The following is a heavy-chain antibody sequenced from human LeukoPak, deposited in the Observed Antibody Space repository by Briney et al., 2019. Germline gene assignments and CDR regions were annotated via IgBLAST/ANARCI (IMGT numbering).Heavy chain of an antibody. CDR3: ARSSGWYHRGPDYYYYYMDV. D-gene: IGHD6-19*01. J-gene: IGHJ6*03. CDR1: GFTFSSYG. V-gene: IGHV3-21*01. Sequence: PGGSLRLSCAASGFTFSSYGMSWVRQAPGKGLEWVSSISSTSSYIYYADSVKSRFTISRDNAKNSLYLQMNSLRAEDTAVYYCARSSGWYHRGPDYYYYYMDVWGKGTTVTVS. CDR2: ISSTSSYI.